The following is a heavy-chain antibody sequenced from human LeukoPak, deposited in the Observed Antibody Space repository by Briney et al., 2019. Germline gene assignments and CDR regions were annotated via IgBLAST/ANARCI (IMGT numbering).Heavy chain of an antibody. CDR3: ARAGVGLLRYFDWLPPFDP. CDR2: INHSGST. Sequence: PSETLSLTCAVYGGSFSGYYWSWIRQPPGKGLEWIGEINHSGSTNYNPSLKSRVTISVDTSKNQFSLKLSSVTAADTVVYYCARAGVGLLRYFDWLPPFDPWGQGTLVTVSS. V-gene: IGHV4-34*01. J-gene: IGHJ5*02. CDR1: GGSFSGYY. D-gene: IGHD3-9*01.